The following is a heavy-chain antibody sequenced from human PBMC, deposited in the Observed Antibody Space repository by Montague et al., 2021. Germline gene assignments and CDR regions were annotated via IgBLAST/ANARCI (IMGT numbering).Heavy chain of an antibody. CDR3: SVTNPYYYYGMDV. CDR1: GASISDDD. J-gene: IGHJ6*02. Sequence: SETLSLTCSVSGASISDDDWCWIRQRQGKGLEWMGYIYYNRRTNYNHSLKSRVTISLDTPKNKFSLKLSSVTAADTAFYYCSVTNPYYYYGMDVWGQGTTVTVSS. V-gene: IGHV4-59*01. CDR2: IYYNRRT. D-gene: IGHD1-14*01.